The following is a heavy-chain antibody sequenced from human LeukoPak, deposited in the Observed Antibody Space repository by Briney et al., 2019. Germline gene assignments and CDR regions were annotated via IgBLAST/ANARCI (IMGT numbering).Heavy chain of an antibody. Sequence: ASVKVSCKASGGTFSSYAISWVRQAPGQGLEWMGWINPNSGGTNYAQKFQGRVTMTRDTSISTAYMELSRLRSDDTAVYYCARGQLWDYWGQGTLVTVSS. J-gene: IGHJ4*02. CDR1: GGTFSSYA. CDR3: ARGQLWDY. CDR2: INPNSGGT. V-gene: IGHV1-2*02. D-gene: IGHD5-18*01.